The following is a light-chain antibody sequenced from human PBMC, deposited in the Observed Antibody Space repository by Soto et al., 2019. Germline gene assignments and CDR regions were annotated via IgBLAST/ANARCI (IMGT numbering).Light chain of an antibody. J-gene: IGKJ5*01. CDR2: GAS. V-gene: IGKV3-20*01. CDR1: QSLSRNY. Sequence: EIVLTQSPGTLSFSPGERSTLSCMSSQSLSRNYIAWYQHRPGQAPRLLIYGASSRATGIPDRFSGIGSGAVFTLTIAGLEPEDFAVYYCQQYDTSPPITFGQGTRLEIK. CDR3: QQYDTSPPIT.